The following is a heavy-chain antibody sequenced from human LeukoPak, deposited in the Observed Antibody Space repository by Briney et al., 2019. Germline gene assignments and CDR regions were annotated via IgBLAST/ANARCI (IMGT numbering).Heavy chain of an antibody. V-gene: IGHV3-23*01. CDR3: ARARFEWLDWGGDAFDI. CDR2: ISGGGGST. D-gene: IGHD3-9*01. CDR1: GFTFSSFA. J-gene: IGHJ3*02. Sequence: GGSLRLSCAASGFTFSSFAMSWVRQAPGKGLEWVSQISGGGGSTYYADSVKGRFTISRDNSKNTLYLQMNSLRADDTAVYYCARARFEWLDWGGDAFDIWGQGTMVTVSS.